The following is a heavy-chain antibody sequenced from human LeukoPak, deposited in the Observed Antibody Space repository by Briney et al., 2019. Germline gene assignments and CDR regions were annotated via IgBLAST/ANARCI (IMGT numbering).Heavy chain of an antibody. Sequence: GGSLRLSCAASGFTFSSYVMHWVRQAPGKGLEWVAVRYNDERNENYAESVKGRFTISRDNSKSTLHLQMNGLRPEDTAVYYCAKETYAFDIWGQGTMVTVSS. J-gene: IGHJ3*02. CDR2: RYNDERNE. CDR1: GFTFSSYV. V-gene: IGHV3-30*18. CDR3: AKETYAFDI.